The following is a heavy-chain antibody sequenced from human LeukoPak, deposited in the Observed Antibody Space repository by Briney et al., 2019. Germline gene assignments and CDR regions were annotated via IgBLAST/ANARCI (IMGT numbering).Heavy chain of an antibody. CDR2: ISAYNGNT. D-gene: IGHD3-16*01. J-gene: IGHJ3*02. Sequence: ASVTVSCKASGYTFTSYGISWVRQAPGQGLEWMGWISAYNGNTNYAQKLQGRVTMTTDTSTSTAYMELRSLRSDDTAVYYCARESIMITFGGSTAFDIWGQGTMVTVSS. V-gene: IGHV1-18*01. CDR1: GYTFTSYG. CDR3: ARESIMITFGGSTAFDI.